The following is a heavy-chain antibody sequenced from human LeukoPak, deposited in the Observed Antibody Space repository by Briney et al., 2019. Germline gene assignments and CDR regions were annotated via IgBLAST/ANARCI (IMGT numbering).Heavy chain of an antibody. J-gene: IGHJ4*02. CDR1: GGSISSGVYY. Sequence: SETLSLTRTVSGGSISSGVYYWTWIRQPAGKGLEWIGLIYINGSTNYNPSLKSRVTISVDTSKNQFSLKLGSVTAADTAVYYCAREEALGSGSFDYWGQGTLVTVSS. CDR3: AREEALGSGSFDY. D-gene: IGHD1-26*01. CDR2: IYINGST. V-gene: IGHV4-61*10.